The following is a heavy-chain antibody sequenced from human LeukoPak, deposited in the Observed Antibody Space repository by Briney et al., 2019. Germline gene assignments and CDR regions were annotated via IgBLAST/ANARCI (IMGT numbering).Heavy chain of an antibody. J-gene: IGHJ5*02. Sequence: ASVKVSCKASGSTFTSYYMHWVRQAPGQGLEWMGIINPSGGSTSYAQKFQGRVTMTRDTSTSTVYMELSSLRSEDTAVYYCARGIGAYYDFWSGYPDSDWFDPWGQGTLVTVSS. D-gene: IGHD3-3*01. CDR3: ARGIGAYYDFWSGYPDSDWFDP. CDR1: GSTFTSYY. CDR2: INPSGGST. V-gene: IGHV1-46*01.